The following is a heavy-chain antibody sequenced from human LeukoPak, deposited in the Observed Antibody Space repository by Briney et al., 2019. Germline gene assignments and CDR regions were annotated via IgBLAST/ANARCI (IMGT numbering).Heavy chain of an antibody. CDR2: FDPEDGET. CDR3: ATFWSGTYYFDY. CDR1: GYTLTELS. D-gene: IGHD3-3*01. V-gene: IGHV1-24*01. J-gene: IGHJ4*02. Sequence: ASVTVSFTVSGYTLTELSMHWVRQAPGKGLEWMGGFDPEDGETIYAQKFQGRVTMTEDTSTDTAYMELSSLRSEDTAVYYCATFWSGTYYFDYWGQGTLVTVSS.